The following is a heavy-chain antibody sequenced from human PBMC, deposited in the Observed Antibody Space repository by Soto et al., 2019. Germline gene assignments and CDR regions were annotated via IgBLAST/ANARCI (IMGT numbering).Heavy chain of an antibody. J-gene: IGHJ4*02. V-gene: IGHV6-1*01. Sequence: PSQTLSLTCAISGDSVSNNSVAWNWARQSPSRGLEWLGRTYYRSKWHYDYAPSVRSRITINPDTSKNHFSLQLNSVSPEDTAVYYCTSHSPDDMIRKWGQGTQVTVSS. D-gene: IGHD3-22*01. CDR2: TYYRSKWHY. CDR3: TSHSPDDMIRK. CDR1: GDSVSNNSVA.